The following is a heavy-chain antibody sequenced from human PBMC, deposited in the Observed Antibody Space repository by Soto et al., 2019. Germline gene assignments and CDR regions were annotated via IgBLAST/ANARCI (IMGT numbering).Heavy chain of an antibody. Sequence: LRLSCAASGFTFDDYAMHWVRQAPGKGLEWVSGISWNSGSIGYADSVKGRFTISRDNAKNSLYLQMNSLRAEDTALYYCAKDIGYDILTGPAPFDYWGQGTLVTVSS. J-gene: IGHJ4*02. D-gene: IGHD3-9*01. CDR1: GFTFDDYA. V-gene: IGHV3-9*01. CDR2: ISWNSGSI. CDR3: AKDIGYDILTGPAPFDY.